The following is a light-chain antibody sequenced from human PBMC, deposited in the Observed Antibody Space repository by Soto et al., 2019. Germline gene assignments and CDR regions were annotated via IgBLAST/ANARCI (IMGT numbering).Light chain of an antibody. Sequence: DIQMTQSPSTLSASAGDRVTITCRASQRVSAWLAWYQQRPGKAPRLLIYEASTLQSGVPSRFSGGGSGTEFTLTISSLQPEDFATYYCQQYENDPWTFGQGTKVEIK. V-gene: IGKV1-5*03. J-gene: IGKJ1*01. CDR1: QRVSAW. CDR2: EAS. CDR3: QQYENDPWT.